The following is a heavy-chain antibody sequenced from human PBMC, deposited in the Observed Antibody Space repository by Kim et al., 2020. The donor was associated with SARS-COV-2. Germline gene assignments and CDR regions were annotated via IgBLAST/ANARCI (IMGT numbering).Heavy chain of an antibody. CDR1: GGTFSSYA. Sequence: SVKVSCKASGGTFSSYAISWVRQAPGQGLEWMGRIIPILGIANYAQKFQGRVTITADKSTSTAYMELSSLRSEDTAVYYCARDEYEVIRYISSERQNDAFDIWGQGTMVTVSS. CDR2: IIPILGIA. CDR3: ARDEYEVIRYISSERQNDAFDI. D-gene: IGHD3-10*01. V-gene: IGHV1-69*04. J-gene: IGHJ3*02.